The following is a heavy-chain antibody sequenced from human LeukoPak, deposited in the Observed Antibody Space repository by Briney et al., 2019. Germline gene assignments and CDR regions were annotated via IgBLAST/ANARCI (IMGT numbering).Heavy chain of an antibody. CDR1: GASISSSSDY. V-gene: IGHV4-39*07. CDR3: ARNADMYYYVDN. D-gene: IGHD3-10*01. J-gene: IGHJ4*02. Sequence: SETLSLTCTVSGASISSSSDYWGWIRQPPGKGLEWIGSIFYSGSTYHNPSLKSRVTISVDTSRNQFSLSLSSVTAADTAVYYCARNADMYYYVDNWGQGTLVTVSS. CDR2: IFYSGST.